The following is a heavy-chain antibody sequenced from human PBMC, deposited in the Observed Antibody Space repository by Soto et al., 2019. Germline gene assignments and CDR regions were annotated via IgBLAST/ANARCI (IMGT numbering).Heavy chain of an antibody. CDR1: GSTLSSYG. D-gene: IGHD5-18*01. Sequence: QVQLGESGGGVVQPGRSLRLSCAASGSTLSSYGMHWVRQAPGKGLEWVAVIWYDGSNKYYADSVKGRFTISRDNSKNTLYLQMNSLRAEDTAVYYCARRDSYGYFGYWGQGTLVTVSS. J-gene: IGHJ4*02. CDR2: IWYDGSNK. V-gene: IGHV3-33*01. CDR3: ARRDSYGYFGY.